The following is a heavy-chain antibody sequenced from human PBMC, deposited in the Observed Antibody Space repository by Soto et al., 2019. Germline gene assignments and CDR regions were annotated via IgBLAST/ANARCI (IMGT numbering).Heavy chain of an antibody. D-gene: IGHD4-17*01. Sequence: EVQLLESGGGLVQPGGSLRLSCAASGFSFSTYSMAWVRQAPGKGPEWVSGLSHGGAYTFYADSVKGRFTISVDISQNTVYLQMNSLRTEDTAVYYCAKWSGYGDAWGQGTLDTVSS. CDR3: AKWSGYGDA. CDR1: GFSFSTYS. J-gene: IGHJ4*02. CDR2: LSHGGAYT. V-gene: IGHV3-23*01.